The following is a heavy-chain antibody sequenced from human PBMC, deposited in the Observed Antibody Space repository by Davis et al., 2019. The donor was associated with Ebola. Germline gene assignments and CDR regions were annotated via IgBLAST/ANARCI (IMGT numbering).Heavy chain of an antibody. D-gene: IGHD3-3*01. CDR3: AGGTIFGVVNPYYYYGMDV. V-gene: IGHV4-31*03. CDR1: GGSISSGGYY. Sequence: SETLSLTCTVSGGSISSGGYYWSWIRQHPGKGLEWIGYIYYSGSTYYNPSLKSRVTISVDTSKNQFSLKLSSATAADTAVYYCAGGTIFGVVNPYYYYGMDVWGQGTTVTVSS. CDR2: IYYSGST. J-gene: IGHJ6*02.